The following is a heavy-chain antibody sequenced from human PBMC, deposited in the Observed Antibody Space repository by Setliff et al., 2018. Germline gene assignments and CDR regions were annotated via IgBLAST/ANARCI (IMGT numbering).Heavy chain of an antibody. D-gene: IGHD3-16*01. J-gene: IGHJ4*02. Sequence: PSETLSLTCTVSGYSISSGYYWGWIRQPPGKGLEWIGNMYHSGSVYYNPSLKSRVTISVDTSKNQFSLKPSSVTAADTAVYYCARVGAPGPGALLPFDYWGQGTLVTVSS. CDR2: MYHSGSV. V-gene: IGHV4-38-2*02. CDR1: GYSISSGYY. CDR3: ARVGAPGPGALLPFDY.